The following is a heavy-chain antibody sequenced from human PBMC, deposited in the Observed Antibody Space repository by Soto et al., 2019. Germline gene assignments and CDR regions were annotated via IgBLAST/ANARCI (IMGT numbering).Heavy chain of an antibody. J-gene: IGHJ4*02. CDR2: IRPYNGNK. D-gene: IGHD3-22*01. CDR3: ARDISYSDSSGYYYAFDY. Sequence: ASVKVSCKASGYSFSSYGISWVRQAPGQGLEWMGWIRPYNGNKKYALKFEGRVTMITDTLTRTAYMELRSLRPDDTAVYYCARDISYSDSSGYYYAFDYWGQGTLVTVSS. CDR1: GYSFSSYG. V-gene: IGHV1-18*01.